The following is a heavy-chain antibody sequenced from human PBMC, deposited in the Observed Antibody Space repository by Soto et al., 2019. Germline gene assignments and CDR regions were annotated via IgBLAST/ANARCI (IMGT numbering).Heavy chain of an antibody. Sequence: SQTLSLTCTVSGGSIGSGFYWGWIRQPPGKGLEWVASIYYSGSTYYNPSLKSRVNISLDMSNNQFSLKMTSVTAADTAVYYCARERRGSNWFDPWGQGIPVTVSS. V-gene: IGHV4-38-2*02. J-gene: IGHJ5*02. CDR2: IYYSGST. D-gene: IGHD5-12*01. CDR3: ARERRGSNWFDP. CDR1: GGSIGSGFY.